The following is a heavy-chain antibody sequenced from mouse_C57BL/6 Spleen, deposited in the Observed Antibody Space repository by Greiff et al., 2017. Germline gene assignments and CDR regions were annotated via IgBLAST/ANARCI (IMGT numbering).Heavy chain of an antibody. CDR3: ANYYGSSGY. V-gene: IGHV1-82*01. Sequence: VQLVESGPELVKPGASVKISCKASGYAFSSSWMNWVKQRPGKGLEWIGRIYPGDGDTNYNGKFKGKATLTADKSSSTAYMQLSSLTSEDSAVYFCANYYGSSGYWGQGTTLTVSS. J-gene: IGHJ2*01. D-gene: IGHD1-1*01. CDR2: IYPGDGDT. CDR1: GYAFSSSW.